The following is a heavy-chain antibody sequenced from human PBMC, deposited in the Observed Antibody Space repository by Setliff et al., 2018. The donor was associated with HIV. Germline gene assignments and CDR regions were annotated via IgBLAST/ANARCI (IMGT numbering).Heavy chain of an antibody. Sequence: GASVKVSCKASGYSFTNYALNWVRQAPGQGLEWMGWINTNNGNPMYAQGYTGRFVFSLDTSVSTAFLQISSLKAEDTAVYYCAAMIVNYYYMDVWGKGTTVTVSS. CDR3: AAMIVNYYYMDV. J-gene: IGHJ6*03. CDR1: GYSFTNYA. CDR2: INTNNGNP. V-gene: IGHV7-4-1*02. D-gene: IGHD3-22*01.